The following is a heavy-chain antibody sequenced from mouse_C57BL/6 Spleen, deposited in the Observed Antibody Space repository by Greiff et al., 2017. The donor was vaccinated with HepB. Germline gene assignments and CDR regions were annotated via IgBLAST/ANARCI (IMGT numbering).Heavy chain of an antibody. Sequence: QVQLQQPGAELVRPGTSVKLSCKASGYTFTSYWMHWVKQRPGQGLEWIGVIDPSDSYTNYNQKFKGKATLTVDTSSSTAYMQLSSLTSEDSAVYYCARSPSFITTVVGNYFDYWGQGTTLTVSS. J-gene: IGHJ2*01. CDR2: IDPSDSYT. D-gene: IGHD1-1*01. V-gene: IGHV1-59*01. CDR1: GYTFTSYW. CDR3: ARSPSFITTVVGNYFDY.